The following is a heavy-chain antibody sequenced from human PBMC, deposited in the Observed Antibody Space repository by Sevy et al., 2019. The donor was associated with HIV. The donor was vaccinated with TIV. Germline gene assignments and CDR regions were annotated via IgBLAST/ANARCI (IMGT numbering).Heavy chain of an antibody. CDR1: GGSISSYY. V-gene: IGHV4-59*01. CDR3: GRGPQLVLDY. J-gene: IGHJ4*02. Sequence: SETLSLTCTVSGGSISSYYWSWIRQPPGKGLEWIGYIYYSGSTNYNPSLKSRVTITVDTSKNQFSLTLSSVAAADTAFYYCGRGPQLVLDYWGQGTLVTVSS. D-gene: IGHD6-13*01. CDR2: IYYSGST.